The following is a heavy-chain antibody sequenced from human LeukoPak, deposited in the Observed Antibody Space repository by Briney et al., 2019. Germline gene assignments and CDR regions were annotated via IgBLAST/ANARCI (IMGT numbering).Heavy chain of an antibody. CDR3: ARERGDYYYGMDV. Sequence: PGGSLRPSCAASGFTFSSYGMHWVRQAPGKGLEWGAVISYDGSNKYYADSVKGRFTISRDNSKNTLYLQMNSLRAEDTAVYYCARERGDYYYGMDVWGKGTTVTVSS. CDR2: ISYDGSNK. D-gene: IGHD4-17*01. CDR1: GFTFSSYG. J-gene: IGHJ6*04. V-gene: IGHV3-30*03.